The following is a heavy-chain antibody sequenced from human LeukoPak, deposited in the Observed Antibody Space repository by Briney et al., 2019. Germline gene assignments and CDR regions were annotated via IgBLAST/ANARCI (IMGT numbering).Heavy chain of an antibody. CDR2: INHSGST. D-gene: IGHD3-9*01. V-gene: IGHV4-34*01. CDR3: ARIPYDILTGYPPTWFDP. CDR1: GGSFSGYY. J-gene: IGHJ5*02. Sequence: SETLSLTCAVYGGSFSGYYWSWILQPPGKGLEWIGEINHSGSTNYNPSLKSRVTISVDTSKNQFSLKLSSVTAADTAVYYCARIPYDILTGYPPTWFDPWGQGTLVTVSS.